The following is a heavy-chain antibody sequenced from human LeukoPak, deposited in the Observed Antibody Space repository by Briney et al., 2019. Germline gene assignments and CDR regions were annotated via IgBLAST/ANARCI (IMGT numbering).Heavy chain of an antibody. Sequence: SETLSLTCTVSGGSISSSSYYWGWIRQPPGKGLEWIGSIYYSGSTYYNPSPKSRVTISVDTSKNQFSLKLSSVTAADTAVYYCAREYSSGWYIFGYWGQGTLVTVSS. J-gene: IGHJ4*02. CDR1: GGSISSSSYY. V-gene: IGHV4-39*07. CDR3: AREYSSGWYIFGY. CDR2: IYYSGST. D-gene: IGHD6-19*01.